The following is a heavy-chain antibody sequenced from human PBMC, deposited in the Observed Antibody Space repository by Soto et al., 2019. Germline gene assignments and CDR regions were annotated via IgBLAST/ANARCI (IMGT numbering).Heavy chain of an antibody. V-gene: IGHV4-59*01. CDR3: ARGGVATDFQH. D-gene: IGHD5-12*01. CDR1: GGSISSYY. Sequence: PSETLSLTCTVSGGSISSYYWSWIRQPPGQGLEWIGCIYYSGSTSYNPSLKSRVTLSVDTSNNQFSLKLSSVTAADTAVYYCARGGVATDFQHWGPGTLVTVS. CDR2: IYYSGST. J-gene: IGHJ1*01.